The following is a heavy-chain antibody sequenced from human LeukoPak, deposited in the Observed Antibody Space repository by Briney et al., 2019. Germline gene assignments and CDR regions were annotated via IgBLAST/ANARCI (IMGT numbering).Heavy chain of an antibody. Sequence: ASVEVSCKASGGTFSSYAISWVRQAPGQGLEWMGGIIPIFGTANYALKFQGRVTITADESTSTAYMELSSLRSEDTAVYYCARSIAAAGKDWFDPWGQGTLVTVSS. CDR3: ARSIAAAGKDWFDP. D-gene: IGHD6-13*01. CDR1: GGTFSSYA. CDR2: IIPIFGTA. V-gene: IGHV1-69*13. J-gene: IGHJ5*02.